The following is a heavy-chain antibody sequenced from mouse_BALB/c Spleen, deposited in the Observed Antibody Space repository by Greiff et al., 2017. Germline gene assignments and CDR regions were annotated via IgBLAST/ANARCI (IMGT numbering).Heavy chain of an antibody. CDR2: IRNKANGYTT. Sequence: EVKLMESGGGLVQPGGSLRLSCATSGFTFTDYYMSWVRQPPGKALEWLGFIRNKANGYTTEYSASVKGRFTISRDNSQSILYLQMNTLRAEDSATYYCARDRTARATYAMDYWGQGTSVTVSS. CDR1: GFTFTDYY. CDR3: ARDRTARATYAMDY. D-gene: IGHD3-1*01. J-gene: IGHJ4*01. V-gene: IGHV7-3*02.